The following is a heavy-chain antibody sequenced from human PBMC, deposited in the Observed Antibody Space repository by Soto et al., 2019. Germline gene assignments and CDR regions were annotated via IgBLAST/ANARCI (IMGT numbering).Heavy chain of an antibody. D-gene: IGHD2-2*01. J-gene: IGHJ5*02. Sequence: SVKVSCKASGGTFSSYAISWVLQAPGQGLEWMGGIIPIFGTANYAQKFQGRVTITADESTSTAYMELSSLRSEDTAVYYCASGCISTSCYPWFDPWGQGTLVTVSS. CDR3: ASGCISTSCYPWFDP. CDR2: IIPIFGTA. CDR1: GGTFSSYA. V-gene: IGHV1-69*13.